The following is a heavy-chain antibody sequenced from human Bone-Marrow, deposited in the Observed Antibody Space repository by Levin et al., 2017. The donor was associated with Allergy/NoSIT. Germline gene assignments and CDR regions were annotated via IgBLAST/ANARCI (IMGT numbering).Heavy chain of an antibody. J-gene: IGHJ6*02. CDR3: AREPRWRRSFYYYYYGMDV. Sequence: GESLKISCAASGFTFSSYEMNWVRQAPGKGLEWVSYISSSGTTIYYADSVKGRFTISRDNAKNSLYLQMNSLRAEDTAVYYCAREPRWRRSFYYYYYGMDVWGQGTTVTVSS. CDR2: ISSSGTTI. D-gene: IGHD4-23*01. CDR1: GFTFSSYE. V-gene: IGHV3-48*03.